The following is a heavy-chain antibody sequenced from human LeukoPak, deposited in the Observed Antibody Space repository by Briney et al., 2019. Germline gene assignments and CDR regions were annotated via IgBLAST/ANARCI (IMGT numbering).Heavy chain of an antibody. CDR3: GRVRTGNTGSPEYFED. CDR1: GGSISSFY. D-gene: IGHD5-12*01. V-gene: IGHV4-59*08. CDR2: IYYSGST. J-gene: IGHJ1*01. Sequence: SETLSLTCTVSGGSISSFYWSWIRQPPGKGLEWIGSIYYSGSTNYNPSLKSRASISVDTSKNQFSLKLSSVTAADTAVYFCGRVRTGNTGSPEYFEDWGQGTLVTVSS.